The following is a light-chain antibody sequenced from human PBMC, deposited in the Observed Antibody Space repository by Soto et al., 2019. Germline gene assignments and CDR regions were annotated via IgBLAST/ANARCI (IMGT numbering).Light chain of an antibody. V-gene: IGKV1-27*01. CDR3: QKYNHAPT. J-gene: IGKJ4*01. Sequence: DIQMTQSPSSLSASVGDRVTITCRASQGISNYLAWYQQKPGKVPELLIYAASTLQSGVPSRFRGSGTGTDFTLPISRLEAEGGATYYCQKYNHAPTFGGGTKVEIK. CDR1: QGISNY. CDR2: AAS.